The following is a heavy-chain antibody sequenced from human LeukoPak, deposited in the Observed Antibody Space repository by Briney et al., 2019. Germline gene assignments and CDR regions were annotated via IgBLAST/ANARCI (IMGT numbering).Heavy chain of an antibody. CDR1: GFSFSGYG. Sequence: GGSLRLSCVASGFSFSGYGINWVRQAPGKGLEWVSSISPSRSYIYYADSVKGRFSISRDNAKNSLYLQMNSLRAEDTAVYYCARGRGCSSMSCYPDYWGQGTLVTVSS. V-gene: IGHV3-21*01. CDR3: ARGRGCSSMSCYPDY. D-gene: IGHD2-2*01. J-gene: IGHJ4*02. CDR2: ISPSRSYI.